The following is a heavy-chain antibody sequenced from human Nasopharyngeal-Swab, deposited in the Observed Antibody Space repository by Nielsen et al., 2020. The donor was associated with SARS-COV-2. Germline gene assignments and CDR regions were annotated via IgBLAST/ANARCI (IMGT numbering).Heavy chain of an antibody. CDR1: GGSISSGDYY. J-gene: IGHJ3*02. CDR3: ARLPVLRSSTDAFDI. Sequence: SETLSLTCTVSGGSISSGDYYWSWIRQPPGKGLEWIGYIYYSRSTYYNPSLKSRVTISVDTSKNQFSLKLSSVTAADTAVYYCARLPVLRSSTDAFDIWGQGTMVTVSS. D-gene: IGHD3-3*01. CDR2: IYYSRST. V-gene: IGHV4-30-4*08.